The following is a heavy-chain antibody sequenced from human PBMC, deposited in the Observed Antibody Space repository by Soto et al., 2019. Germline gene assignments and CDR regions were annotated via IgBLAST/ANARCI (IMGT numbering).Heavy chain of an antibody. V-gene: IGHV1-18*01. D-gene: IGHD2-21*02. Sequence: QVQLVQSGAEVKKPGASVKVSCKASGYTFTSYGISWVRQAPGQGLEWMGWISAYNGNTNYAQKLQGRVTMTTDTSTSTAYMELRSLRSDDPAVYYCARDKGAYCGGDCYSTWFDPWGQGTLVTVSS. CDR2: ISAYNGNT. CDR3: ARDKGAYCGGDCYSTWFDP. J-gene: IGHJ5*02. CDR1: GYTFTSYG.